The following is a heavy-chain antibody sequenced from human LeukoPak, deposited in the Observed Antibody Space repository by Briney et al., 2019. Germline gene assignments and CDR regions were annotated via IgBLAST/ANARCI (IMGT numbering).Heavy chain of an antibody. CDR1: GYTFTSYG. Sequence: GASVKVSCKASGYTFTSYGISWVRQAPGQGLEWMGWISAYNGNTNYAQKLQGRVTMTTDTSTSTAYMELRSLRSDDTAVYYCARALESNYDFWSGYGSSRDTWFDPWGQGTLVTVSS. D-gene: IGHD3-3*01. CDR2: ISAYNGNT. J-gene: IGHJ5*02. V-gene: IGHV1-18*01. CDR3: ARALESNYDFWSGYGSSRDTWFDP.